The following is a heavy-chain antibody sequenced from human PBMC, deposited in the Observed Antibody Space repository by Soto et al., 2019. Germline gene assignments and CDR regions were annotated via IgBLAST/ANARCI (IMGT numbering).Heavy chain of an antibody. Sequence: PGGSLRLSCAASGFIFSNYAMNWVRQAPGKGLEWVALISYDGNNNYYTDSVKGRFTISRDNSKSALYLQMNSLRPEDTAVYYCAKCTSPSCHLGPDYSGQGTLVTVSS. CDR3: AKCTSPSCHLGPDY. D-gene: IGHD2-2*01. J-gene: IGHJ4*02. CDR1: GFIFSNYA. CDR2: ISYDGNNN. V-gene: IGHV3-30-3*01.